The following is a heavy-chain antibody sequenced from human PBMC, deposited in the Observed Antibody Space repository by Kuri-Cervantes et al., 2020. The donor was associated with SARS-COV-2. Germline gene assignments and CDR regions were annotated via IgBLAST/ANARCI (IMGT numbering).Heavy chain of an antibody. CDR3: ARRDFGSGSYYLDY. V-gene: IGHV5-51*01. J-gene: IGHJ4*02. Sequence: KLSCKGSGDSFTTDWIGWVRQMPGKGLEWMGIIYPGDSDTRYSPSFQGQVTISADKSISTAYLQWSSLKASDTAMYYCARRDFGSGSYYLDYWGQGTLVTVSS. CDR1: GDSFTTDW. D-gene: IGHD3-10*01. CDR2: IYPGDSDT.